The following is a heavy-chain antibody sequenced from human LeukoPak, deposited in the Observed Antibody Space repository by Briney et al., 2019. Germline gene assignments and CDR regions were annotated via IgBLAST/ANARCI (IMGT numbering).Heavy chain of an antibody. V-gene: IGHV4-61*02. D-gene: IGHD3-16*01. Sequence: SETLSPTCTVSGGSISRSSYYWGWIRQPPGKGLEWIGRIYTSGSTNYNPSLKSRVTISVDTSKNQFSLKLSSVTAADTAVYYCAAGSPSYAGAFDYWGQGTLVTVSS. CDR3: AAGSPSYAGAFDY. CDR2: IYTSGST. CDR1: GGSISRSSYY. J-gene: IGHJ4*02.